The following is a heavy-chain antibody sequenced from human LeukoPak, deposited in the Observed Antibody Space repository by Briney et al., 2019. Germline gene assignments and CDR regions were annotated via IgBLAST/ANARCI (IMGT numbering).Heavy chain of an antibody. CDR2: IGISDVDR. J-gene: IGHJ4*02. Sequence: PGGSLRLSCAASGFTISSQAMSWVRQAPGKGLECVSTIGISDVDRHYADSVKGRFTISRDNSKNTLYLQMNSLRAEDTAVYYCASGSPPDYWGQGTLVTVPS. CDR3: ASGSPPDY. CDR1: GFTISSQA. D-gene: IGHD1-26*01. V-gene: IGHV3-23*01.